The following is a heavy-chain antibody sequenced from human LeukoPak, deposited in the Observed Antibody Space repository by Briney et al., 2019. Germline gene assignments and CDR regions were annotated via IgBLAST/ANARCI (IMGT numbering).Heavy chain of an antibody. CDR3: AALRGLQNWYFDL. CDR1: GFNFSSYS. J-gene: IGHJ2*01. Sequence: TGGALRLSCAASGFNFSSYSMNWVRQAPGKGLEWVSYISSGSGTIYYADSVKGRFTISRDNAKNSLCLQMNSLRAEDTAVYYCAALRGLQNWYFDLWGRGTLVTVSS. D-gene: IGHD4-17*01. CDR2: ISSGSGTI. V-gene: IGHV3-48*01.